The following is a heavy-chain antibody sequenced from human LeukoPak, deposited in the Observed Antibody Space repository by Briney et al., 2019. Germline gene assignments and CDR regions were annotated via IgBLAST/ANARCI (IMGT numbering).Heavy chain of an antibody. CDR2: IYYSGST. CDR1: GGSISSSSYY. V-gene: IGHV4-39*07. CDR3: ARYVAAGTDYYYYYYMDV. D-gene: IGHD6-13*01. Sequence: SETLSLTCTVSGGSISSSSYYWGWIRQPPGKGLEWIGSIYYSGSTYYNPSLKSRVTISVDTSKNQFSLKLSSVTAADTAVYYCARYVAAGTDYYYYYYMDVWGKGTTVTVSS. J-gene: IGHJ6*03.